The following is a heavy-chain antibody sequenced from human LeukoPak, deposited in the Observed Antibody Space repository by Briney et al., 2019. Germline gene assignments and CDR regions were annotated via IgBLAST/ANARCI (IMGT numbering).Heavy chain of an antibody. CDR1: VFTFSNYA. V-gene: IGHV3-23*01. D-gene: IGHD6-19*01. J-gene: IGHJ4*02. CDR3: AKPVGSSGWYGDFDC. CDR2: IRGSGGST. Sequence: PGASLRLSCAASVFTFSNYAMNWVRQTPGKGREWVSAIRGSGGSTYYADSVKGRFTISRDNSKNKLYLQMNSLRAEDTAIYYCAKPVGSSGWYGDFDCWGQGTLVTVSS.